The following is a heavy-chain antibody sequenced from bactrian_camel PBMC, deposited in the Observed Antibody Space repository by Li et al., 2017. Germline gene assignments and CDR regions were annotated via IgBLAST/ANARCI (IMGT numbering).Heavy chain of an antibody. D-gene: IGHD3*01. V-gene: IGHV3S67*01. CDR2: IRFDGTT. J-gene: IGHJ4*01. CDR1: GSIISRCG. Sequence: VQLVESGGGSVQAGGALKLSCAASGSIISRCGMTWYRQAPGKERDLVSSIRFDGTTTYGDSVKGRFTISQDNAKDMLYLQMNSLKSEDTGMYYCASGNADAPSWWGANRYQGLGTQVTVS.